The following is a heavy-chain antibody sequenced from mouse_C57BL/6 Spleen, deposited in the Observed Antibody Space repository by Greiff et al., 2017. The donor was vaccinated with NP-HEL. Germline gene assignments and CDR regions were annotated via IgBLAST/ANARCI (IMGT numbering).Heavy chain of an antibody. CDR2: IDPETGGT. CDR3: TRVASSCFAWFAY. CDR1: GYTFTDYE. D-gene: IGHD3-2*02. Sequence: VQLQQSGAELVRPGASVTLSCKASGYTFTDYEMHWVKQTPVHGLEWIGAIDPETGGTAYNQKLKGKARLTADKSSSTAYMELRSLTSEDSAFYYCTRVASSCFAWFAYWGQGPLLTVSA. J-gene: IGHJ3*01. V-gene: IGHV1-15*01.